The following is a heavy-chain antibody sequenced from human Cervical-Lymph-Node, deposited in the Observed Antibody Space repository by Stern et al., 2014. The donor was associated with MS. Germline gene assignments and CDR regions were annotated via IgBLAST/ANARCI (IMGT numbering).Heavy chain of an antibody. Sequence: MQLVESGGGLVKPGGSLRLSCAASGFTFSDYYMSWIRQAPGKGLEWISYISSSGTTMHYGDSVEVRFTISRDNAKNSLYLQMNSLRAEDTSVYYCARDNDYGDYAWGQGILVTVSS. CDR3: ARDNDYGDYA. V-gene: IGHV3-11*01. CDR1: GFTFSDYY. J-gene: IGHJ5*02. D-gene: IGHD4-17*01. CDR2: ISSSGTTM.